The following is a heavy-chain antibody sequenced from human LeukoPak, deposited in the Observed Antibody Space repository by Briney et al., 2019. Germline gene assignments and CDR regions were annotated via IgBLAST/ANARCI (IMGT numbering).Heavy chain of an antibody. CDR3: ARRAGAYSHPYDY. D-gene: IGHD4/OR15-4a*01. CDR2: TSGSGGTI. CDR1: GFTFSKYG. Sequence: GGSLRLSCAASGFTFSKYGMSWVRQAPGKGLEWVSVTSGSGGTIYYADSVKGRFTISRDNANNSLYLQMHSLRAEDTAIYYCARRAGAYSHPYDYWGQGTLVTVSS. V-gene: IGHV3-21*01. J-gene: IGHJ4*02.